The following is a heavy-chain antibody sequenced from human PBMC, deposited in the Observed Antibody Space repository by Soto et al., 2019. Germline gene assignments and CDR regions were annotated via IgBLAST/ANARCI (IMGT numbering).Heavy chain of an antibody. CDR2: INHSGST. V-gene: IGHV4-34*01. J-gene: IGHJ4*02. Sequence: SETLSLTCAVYGGSFSGYYWSWIRQPPGKGLEWIGEINHSGSTNYNPSLKSRVTISVDTSKNQFSLKLSSVTAADTAVYYCARGGKQNIVGAVNFDYWGQGTLVTVSS. CDR3: ARGGKQNIVGAVNFDY. D-gene: IGHD1-26*01. CDR1: GGSFSGYY.